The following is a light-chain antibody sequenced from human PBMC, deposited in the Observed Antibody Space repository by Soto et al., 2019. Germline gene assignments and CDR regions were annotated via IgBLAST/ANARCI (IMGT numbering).Light chain of an antibody. V-gene: IGKV1-33*01. J-gene: IGKJ5*01. Sequence: DIQMTQSRSALSASVGDRVTITCQASQDISDVLNWYQQQPGKAPKVLIYDASKLQTGVPSRFSGRGSGKDFTFTISSLQPDDSGTYYCQQFYDLPITFGQGTRLEI. CDR3: QQFYDLPIT. CDR2: DAS. CDR1: QDISDV.